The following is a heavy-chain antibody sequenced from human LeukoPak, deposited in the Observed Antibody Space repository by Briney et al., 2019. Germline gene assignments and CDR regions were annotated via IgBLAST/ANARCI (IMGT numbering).Heavy chain of an antibody. D-gene: IGHD3-22*01. CDR2: INHSGST. Sequence: SETLSLTCAVYGGSFSGYYWSWIRQPPGKGLEWIGEINHSGSTNYNPSLKSRVTISVDTSKNQFSLKLSSVTAADTAVYYCAREFGDSSGYSHFDYWGQGTLVTVSS. V-gene: IGHV4-34*01. CDR3: AREFGDSSGYSHFDY. CDR1: GGSFSGYY. J-gene: IGHJ4*02.